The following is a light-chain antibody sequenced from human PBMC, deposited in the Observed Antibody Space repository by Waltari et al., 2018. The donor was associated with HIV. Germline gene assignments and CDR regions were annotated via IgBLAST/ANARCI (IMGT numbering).Light chain of an antibody. CDR2: DVT. J-gene: IGLJ2*01. V-gene: IGLV2-14*01. CDR3: GSSTNSNIVL. Sequence: QSALTQTASVSASPGQSITISCTGINNAIGDDKSVSWYQQHPGKVPKLLIYDVTNRPAGVSGRFSGSKSVNTASLTISWLQPDDEADYYCGSSTNSNIVLFGGGTKLTVL. CDR1: NNAIGDDKS.